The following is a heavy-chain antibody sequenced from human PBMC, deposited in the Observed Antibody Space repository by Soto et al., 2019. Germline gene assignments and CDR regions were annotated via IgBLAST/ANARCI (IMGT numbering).Heavy chain of an antibody. D-gene: IGHD3-10*01. CDR1: GGTFSSYA. V-gene: IGHV1-69*12. J-gene: IGHJ6*02. CDR2: IIPIFGTA. CDR3: ARGMMDFGDYYYYGMDV. Sequence: QVQLVQSGAEVKKPGSSVKVSCKASGGTFSSYAISWVRQAPGQGLEWMGGIIPIFGTANYAQKFQGRVTITADESTSTAYRELRSLRSEDTAVYYCARGMMDFGDYYYYGMDVWGQGTTVTVSS.